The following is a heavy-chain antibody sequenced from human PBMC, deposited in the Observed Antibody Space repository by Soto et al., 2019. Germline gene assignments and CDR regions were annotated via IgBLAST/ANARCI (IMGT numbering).Heavy chain of an antibody. J-gene: IGHJ4*02. D-gene: IGHD3-16*01. CDR3: ARVWATSFDY. CDR1: GGSITRGGYY. Sequence: SETLSLTCTVSGGSITRGGYYWSWIRQHPGKGLEWIGYIYYSGSTYYNPSLKSRVTISVDTSKNQFSLKLSSVTAADTAVYYCARVWATSFDYWGQGTLVTVSS. V-gene: IGHV4-31*03. CDR2: IYYSGST.